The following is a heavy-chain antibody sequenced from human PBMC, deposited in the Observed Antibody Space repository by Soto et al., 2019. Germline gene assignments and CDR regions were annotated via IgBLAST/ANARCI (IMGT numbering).Heavy chain of an antibody. CDR2: ISAYNGNT. CDR3: ASYTWNDVRVSGYAFDI. CDR1: GYTFTSYG. D-gene: IGHD1-1*01. J-gene: IGHJ3*02. V-gene: IGHV1-18*01. Sequence: QVQLVQSGAEVKKPGASVKVSCKASGYTFTSYGISWVRQAPGQGLEWMGWISAYNGNTNYAQKLQGRVTMTTDTSQSTAYMELRSLRSDDTAVYYCASYTWNDVRVSGYAFDIWGQGTMVTVSS.